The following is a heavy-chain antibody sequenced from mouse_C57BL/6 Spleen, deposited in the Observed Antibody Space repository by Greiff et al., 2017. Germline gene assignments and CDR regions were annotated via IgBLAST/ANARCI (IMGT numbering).Heavy chain of an antibody. D-gene: IGHD2-1*01. CDR2: FYPGSGSI. Sequence: QVHVKQSGAELVKPGASVKLSCKASGYNFTEYTIHWVKQRSGQGLEWIGWFYPGSGSIKYNEKFKDKATLTADKSSSTVYMELSRLTSEDSSVYFCSRHEDTIYDGNAIDYWGQGTSVTVSS. J-gene: IGHJ4*01. V-gene: IGHV1-62-2*01. CDR1: GYNFTEYT. CDR3: SRHEDTIYDGNAIDY.